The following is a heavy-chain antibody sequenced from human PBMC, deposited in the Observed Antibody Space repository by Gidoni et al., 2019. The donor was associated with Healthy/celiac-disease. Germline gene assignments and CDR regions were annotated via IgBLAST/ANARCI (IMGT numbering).Heavy chain of an antibody. D-gene: IGHD5-12*01. J-gene: IGHJ4*02. CDR3: AKDPEDLGGGYGAKRFDY. CDR1: GYTFTSYG. CDR2: ISAYNGNT. V-gene: IGHV1-18*01. Sequence: QVQLVQPGAEVKKPGASVKVSCKASGYTFTSYGISWVRQAPGQGLEWMGWISAYNGNTNDAQKLQGRVIMTTDTSTSTAYMELRSLRSDGTAVYYCAKDPEDLGGGYGAKRFDYWGQGTLVTVSS.